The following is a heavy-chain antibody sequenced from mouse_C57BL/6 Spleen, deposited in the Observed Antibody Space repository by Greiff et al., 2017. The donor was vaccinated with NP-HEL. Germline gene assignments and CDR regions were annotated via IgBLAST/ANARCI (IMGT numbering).Heavy chain of an antibody. Sequence: VQLQQPGAELVKPGASVKLSCKASGYTFTSYWMQWVKQRPGQGLEWIGEIDPSDSYTNYNQKFKGKATLTVDTSSSTAYMQLSSLTSEDSAVYYCARWGYYGSSPRYFDVWGTGTTVTVSS. D-gene: IGHD1-1*01. V-gene: IGHV1-50*01. CDR2: IDPSDSYT. CDR1: GYTFTSYW. CDR3: ARWGYYGSSPRYFDV. J-gene: IGHJ1*03.